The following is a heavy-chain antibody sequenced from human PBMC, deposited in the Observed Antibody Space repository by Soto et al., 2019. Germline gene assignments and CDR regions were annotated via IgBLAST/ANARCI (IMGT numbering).Heavy chain of an antibody. J-gene: IGHJ3*02. Sequence: GGSLRLSCSASGFTFSSYAMHWVRQAPGKGLEYVSAISSNGGSTYYADSVKGRFTISRDNSKNTLYLQMSSLRAEDTAVYYCVKDEGYYYDSSGSHAGAFDIWGQGTMVTVSS. V-gene: IGHV3-64D*09. CDR3: VKDEGYYYDSSGSHAGAFDI. CDR2: ISSNGGST. CDR1: GFTFSSYA. D-gene: IGHD3-22*01.